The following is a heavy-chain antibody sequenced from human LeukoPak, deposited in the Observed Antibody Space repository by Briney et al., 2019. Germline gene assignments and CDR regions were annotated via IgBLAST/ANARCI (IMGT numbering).Heavy chain of an antibody. CDR1: GGSISSYY. D-gene: IGHD1-1*01. J-gene: IGHJ6*03. Sequence: SETLSLTCTVSGGSISSYYWSWIRQPPGKGLEWIGYIYYSGSTNYNPSLKSRVTISVDTSKNQFSLKLSSVTAADTAVYYCARALSWNRYYYMDVWGKGTTVTVSS. CDR3: ARALSWNRYYYMDV. V-gene: IGHV4-59*01. CDR2: IYYSGST.